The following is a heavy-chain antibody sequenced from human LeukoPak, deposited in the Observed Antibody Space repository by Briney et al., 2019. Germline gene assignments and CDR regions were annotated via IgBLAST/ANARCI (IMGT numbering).Heavy chain of an antibody. CDR1: GGSISSYY. CDR3: ARVPVLYYDILTGYSRYYGMDV. Sequence: SETLSLTCTVSGGSISSYYWSWIRQPPGKGLEWIGYIYYSGSTNYNPSLKSRVTISVDTSKNQFSLKLSSVTAADTAVYYRARVPVLYYDILTGYSRYYGMDVWGQGTTVTVSS. D-gene: IGHD3-9*01. V-gene: IGHV4-59*01. J-gene: IGHJ6*02. CDR2: IYYSGST.